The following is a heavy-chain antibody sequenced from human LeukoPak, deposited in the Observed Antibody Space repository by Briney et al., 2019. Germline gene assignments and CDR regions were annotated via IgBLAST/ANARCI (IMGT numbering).Heavy chain of an antibody. D-gene: IGHD2-15*01. CDR1: GGSFSGYY. CDR3: VTEPGYCTGGRCYGGWFDP. CDR2: INHSGNT. Sequence: SETLSLTCAVYGGSFSGYYWSWIRQAPEKGLEWIGEINHSGNTNYNPSLKSRVTISVDTSKNQFSLKLSSVTAADTAVYYCVTEPGYCTGGRCYGGWFDPWGQGTLVTVSS. V-gene: IGHV4-34*01. J-gene: IGHJ5*02.